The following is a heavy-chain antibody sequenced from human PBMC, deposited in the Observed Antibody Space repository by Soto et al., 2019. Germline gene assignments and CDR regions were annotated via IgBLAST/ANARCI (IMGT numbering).Heavy chain of an antibody. D-gene: IGHD3-10*01. V-gene: IGHV4-30-4*01. CDR1: GGSISSGDYY. CDR3: AIGITMVRGVLLQHLPH. J-gene: IGHJ1*01. Sequence: PSETLSLTCTVSGGSISSGDYYWSWIRQPPGKGLEWIGYIYYSGSTYYNPSLKSRVTISVDTSKNQFSLKLRSVTAADTAVYYCAIGITMVRGVLLQHLPHWGQGTLVTVSS. CDR2: IYYSGST.